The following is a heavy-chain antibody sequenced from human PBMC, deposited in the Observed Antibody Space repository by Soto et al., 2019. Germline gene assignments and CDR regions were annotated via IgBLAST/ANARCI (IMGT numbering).Heavy chain of an antibody. D-gene: IGHD3-16*01. CDR3: VMVDNYVTPTPQDV. J-gene: IGHJ6*02. CDR2: ISPYTGNT. Sequence: QVQLVQSGDEVKKPGASVKVSCKASGYIFVNYGIAWVRQAPGQGLEWIGWISPYTGNTHSATKVQGRLTMTTDTYQSTAYMDLGSLTSDDMAVYYCVMVDNYVTPTPQDVWGQGTTVTVSS. V-gene: IGHV1-18*03. CDR1: GYIFVNYG.